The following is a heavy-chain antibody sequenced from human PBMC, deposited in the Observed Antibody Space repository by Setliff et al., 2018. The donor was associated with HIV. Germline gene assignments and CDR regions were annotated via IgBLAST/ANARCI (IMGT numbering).Heavy chain of an antibody. CDR3: AKAPLTIVATGGEDC. V-gene: IGHV3-30*02. CDR2: IRYDGSNK. CDR1: GFTFSSYD. Sequence: GGSLRLSCAASGFTFSSYDMHWVRQAPGKGLEWVAFIRYDGSNKYYAGSVKGRFTISRDNSKNTPYLQMNSLRAEDTAVYYCAKAPLTIVATGGEDCWGQGTLVTVSS. J-gene: IGHJ4*02. D-gene: IGHD6-13*01.